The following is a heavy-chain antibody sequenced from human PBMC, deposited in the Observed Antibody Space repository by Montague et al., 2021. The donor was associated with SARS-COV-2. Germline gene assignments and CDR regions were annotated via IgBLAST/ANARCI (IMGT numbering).Heavy chain of an antibody. V-gene: IGHV4-59*01. J-gene: IGHJ6*02. Sequence: SETLSLTCTVSGGSISTYYWNWIRQFPGKGLEWIGYIDYSGSTNYNPSFQSRVIISVDRSKIQFSLKLNSVTAADTAIYYCARLPYDNSYGMDVWGQGTTVTVSS. CDR3: ARLPYDNSYGMDV. D-gene: IGHD3-9*01. CDR1: GGSISTYY. CDR2: IDYSGST.